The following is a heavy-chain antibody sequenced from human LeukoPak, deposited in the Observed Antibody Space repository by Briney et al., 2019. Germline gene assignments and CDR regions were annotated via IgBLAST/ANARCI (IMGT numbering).Heavy chain of an antibody. CDR3: ARDSRSEYSSSWAYYYMDV. CDR2: ISAYNGDT. V-gene: IGHV1-18*01. Sequence: ASVTVSCKASGYTFTTYGVTWVRQAPRQGLEWMGWISAYNGDTNYAQKFQGRFTMTTDTSTSTAYMELSRLRSDDTAVYYCARDSRSEYSSSWAYYYMDVWGKGTTVTVSS. J-gene: IGHJ6*03. CDR1: GYTFTTYG. D-gene: IGHD6-6*01.